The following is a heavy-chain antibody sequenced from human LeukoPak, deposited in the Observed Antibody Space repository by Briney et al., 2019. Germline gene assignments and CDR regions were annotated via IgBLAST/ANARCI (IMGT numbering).Heavy chain of an antibody. J-gene: IGHJ5*02. V-gene: IGHV4-4*09. Sequence: SETLSLTCTVSGGSISSYYWSWIRQPPGKGLEWIGYIYTSGSTNYNPSLKSRVTISVDTSKNQFSLKLSSVTAADTAVYYCARQGTQYSYGYHWFDPWGKGNLVSVSS. CDR1: GGSISSYY. CDR3: ARQGTQYSYGYHWFDP. D-gene: IGHD5-18*01. CDR2: IYTSGST.